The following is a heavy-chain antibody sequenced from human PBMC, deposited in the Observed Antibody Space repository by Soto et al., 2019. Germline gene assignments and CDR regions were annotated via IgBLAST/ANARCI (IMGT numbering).Heavy chain of an antibody. CDR1: GGSISSYY. V-gene: IGHV4-59*01. CDR2: IYYSGST. D-gene: IGHD3-10*01. Sequence: QVRLQESGPGLVKPSETLSLNCTVSGGSISSYYWSWIRQPPGKGLALIGYIYYSGSTNYNPSLERRVTTSVDTSKNQFSLKPSAVTAADTAVYYCSRAFGSGYYGWFDPWGQGTLVTVSS. CDR3: SRAFGSGYYGWFDP. J-gene: IGHJ5*02.